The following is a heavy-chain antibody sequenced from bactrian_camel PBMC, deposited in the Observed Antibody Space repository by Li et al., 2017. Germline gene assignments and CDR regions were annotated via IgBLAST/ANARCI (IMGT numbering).Heavy chain of an antibody. CDR2: INSAGTNT. CDR3: VGGPDGGSWYGTGP. Sequence: VQLVESGGGLVQPGGSLRLSCAASGFTFSSYDMSWVRQAPGKGLEYVSGINSAGTNTYYEDSVMGRFTISRDNDKNTLYLRLNVLKTEDTAMYYCVGGPDGGSWYGTGPWGQGTQVTVS. J-gene: IGHJ6*01. CDR1: GFTFSSYD. V-gene: IGHV3S40*01. D-gene: IGHD6*01.